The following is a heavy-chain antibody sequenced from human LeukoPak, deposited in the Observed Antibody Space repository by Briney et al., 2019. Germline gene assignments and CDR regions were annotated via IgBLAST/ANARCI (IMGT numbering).Heavy chain of an antibody. CDR2: INPSGGST. CDR1: GYTFTSYY. V-gene: IGHV1-46*01. J-gene: IGHJ6*03. D-gene: IGHD3-22*01. CDR3: AREGYYDSSGLGFDYYYHYYMDV. Sequence: ASMKVSCKASGYTFTSYYMHWVRQAPGQGLEWMGIINPSGGSTSYAQKFQGRVTMTRDMSTSTVYMELSSLRSEDTAVYYCAREGYYDSSGLGFDYYYHYYMDVWGKGTTVTVSS.